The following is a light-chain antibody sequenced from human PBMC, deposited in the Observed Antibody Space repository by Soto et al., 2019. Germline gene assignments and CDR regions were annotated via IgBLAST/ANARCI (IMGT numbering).Light chain of an antibody. CDR2: AAS. Sequence: DIQMTQSPSSLSAFVGDRVTITCRASLTISSYLNWYQQKSGKAPKLLISAASSLESGVPPRFSGSGSGTDFTLTISSLQPEDVATYYCQKYNSAPRITFGQGTRLEIK. CDR3: QKYNSAPRIT. J-gene: IGKJ5*01. V-gene: IGKV1-39*01. CDR1: LTISSY.